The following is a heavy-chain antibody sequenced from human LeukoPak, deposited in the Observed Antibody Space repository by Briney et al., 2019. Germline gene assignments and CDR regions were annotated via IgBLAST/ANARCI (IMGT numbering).Heavy chain of an antibody. CDR2: ISGSGGST. Sequence: GGSLRLSCAASGFTFSSYAMKWVRQAPGKGLEWVSAISGSGGSTYYADSVKGRFTISRDNSKNTLYLQVNSLRAEDTAVYYCAKGSARGIAVAGTGYFQHWGQGTLVTVSS. CDR3: AKGSARGIAVAGTGYFQH. D-gene: IGHD6-19*01. V-gene: IGHV3-23*01. CDR1: GFTFSSYA. J-gene: IGHJ1*01.